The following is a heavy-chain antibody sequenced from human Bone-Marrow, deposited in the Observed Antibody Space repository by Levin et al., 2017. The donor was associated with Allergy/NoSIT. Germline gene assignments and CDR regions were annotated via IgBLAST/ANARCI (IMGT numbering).Heavy chain of an antibody. V-gene: IGHV3-73*01. CDR3: TSLDFWSGSRHHYNGMDV. Sequence: GGSLRLSCVGSGFSFSSAALHWVRQASGKGLEWLGRIRSKTNSYVTTYGASVKGRFTISRDDSKNAVYLQMNSLKPEDTALYYCTSLDFWSGSRHHYNGMDVWGQGTTVTVSS. CDR1: GFSFSSAA. J-gene: IGHJ6*02. D-gene: IGHD3-3*01. CDR2: IRSKTNSYVT.